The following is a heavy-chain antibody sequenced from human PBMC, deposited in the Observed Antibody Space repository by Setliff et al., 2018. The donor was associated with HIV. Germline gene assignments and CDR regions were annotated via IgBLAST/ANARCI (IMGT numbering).Heavy chain of an antibody. CDR2: IYYSGST. CDR1: GGSIKSSSDY. D-gene: IGHD3-22*01. V-gene: IGHV4-39*01. CDR3: ARHSGLGGYYSPFDY. Sequence: SETLSLTCTVAGGSIKSSSDYWGWIRQPPGKGLEWIGTIYYSGSTYYNPSLKSRVTISVDTSKNQFSLKLSSVTAADTTVYYCARHSGLGGYYSPFDYWGPGTLVTVSS. J-gene: IGHJ4*02.